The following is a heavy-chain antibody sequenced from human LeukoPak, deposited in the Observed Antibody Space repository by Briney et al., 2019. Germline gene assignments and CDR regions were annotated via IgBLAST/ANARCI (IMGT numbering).Heavy chain of an antibody. V-gene: IGHV3-30*14. J-gene: IGHJ4*02. CDR1: GFTFSSHA. CDR3: ARIISSGWYYFDY. Sequence: GGSLRLSCAASGFTFSSHAMVWVRQAPGKGLEWVSFISHDGSESFHTESVKGRFTISRDNSKNTLYLQMNSLRAEDTAVYYCARIISSGWYYFDYWGQGTLVTVSS. D-gene: IGHD6-19*01. CDR2: ISHDGSES.